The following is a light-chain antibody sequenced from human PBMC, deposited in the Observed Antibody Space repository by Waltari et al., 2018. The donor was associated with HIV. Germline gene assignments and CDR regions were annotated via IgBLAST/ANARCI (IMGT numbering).Light chain of an antibody. CDR3: CSYAGSSTLL. J-gene: IGLJ3*02. V-gene: IGLV2-23*02. CDR1: SSDVGGYTY. CDR2: DVS. Sequence: QSALTQPASVSGSPGQSITISCTGASSDVGGYTYVSWYPHHPGNAPKLMIYDVSERPSGVSNRFSGSKSGNTASLTISGLQAEDEADYYCCSYAGSSTLLFGGGTKVTVL.